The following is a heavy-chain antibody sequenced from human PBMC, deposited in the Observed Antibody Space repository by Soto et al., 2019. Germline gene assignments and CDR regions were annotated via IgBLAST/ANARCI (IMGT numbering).Heavy chain of an antibody. Sequence: GGSLRLSCAASGFTFSSYAMSWVRQAPGKGLEWVSGISGGGGGTYYADSVKGRFTISRDNSKNTLYLHINSLRAEDTAVYYCAKEYLSGGSIGYFFDYWGQGTLVTVSS. D-gene: IGHD2-15*01. CDR2: ISGGGGGT. V-gene: IGHV3-23*01. J-gene: IGHJ4*02. CDR3: AKEYLSGGSIGYFFDY. CDR1: GFTFSSYA.